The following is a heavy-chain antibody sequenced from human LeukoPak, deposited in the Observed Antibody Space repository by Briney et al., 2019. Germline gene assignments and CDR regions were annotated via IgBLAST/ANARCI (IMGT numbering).Heavy chain of an antibody. CDR3: AADIPSAIYPIDF. V-gene: IGHV3-15*04. CDR2: IESKADGETT. CDR1: GFTFSSAW. D-gene: IGHD2-21*01. Sequence: PGGSLRLSCTASGFTFSSAWMSWVRQAPGKGLEWVGLIESKADGETTHYAAPVKDRFTLSRDDSIRTLYLQMNNLKTEDTAVYYCAADIPSAIYPIDFWGQGALVTVST. J-gene: IGHJ4*02.